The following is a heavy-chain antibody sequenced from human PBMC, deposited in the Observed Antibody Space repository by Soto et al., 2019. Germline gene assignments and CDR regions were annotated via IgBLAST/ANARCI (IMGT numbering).Heavy chain of an antibody. Sequence: SQTLSLTCSVSGGSISSGDYYWSWIRQPPGKGLEWIGYIYYSGSTYYNPSLKSRVTISVDTSKNQFSLKLSSVTAADTAVYYCARGSSTSWFDYWGQGTLVTVSS. J-gene: IGHJ4*02. CDR2: IYYSGST. CDR1: GGSISSGDYY. D-gene: IGHD2-2*01. V-gene: IGHV4-30-4*01. CDR3: ARGSSTSWFDY.